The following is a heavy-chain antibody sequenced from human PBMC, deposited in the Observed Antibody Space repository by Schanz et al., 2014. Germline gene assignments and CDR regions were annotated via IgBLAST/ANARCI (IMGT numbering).Heavy chain of an antibody. V-gene: IGHV3-33*08. J-gene: IGHJ4*02. D-gene: IGHD3-10*01. CDR2: IWYDGSNK. Sequence: QVQLLESGGGVVQPGRSLRLSCAVSGFTFGGYALHWVRQAPGKGLEWVAIIWYDGSNKYYADSVKGRFTISRDNSKNTLFLQMSSLRAEDTAVYYCARGPIPIQGVPMDFWGQGTLVTVSS. CDR1: GFTFGGYA. CDR3: ARGPIPIQGVPMDF.